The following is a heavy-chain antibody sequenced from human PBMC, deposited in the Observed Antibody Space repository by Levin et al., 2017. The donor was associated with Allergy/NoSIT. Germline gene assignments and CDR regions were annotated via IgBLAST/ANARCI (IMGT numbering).Heavy chain of an antibody. D-gene: IGHD2-2*01. Sequence: GGSLRLSCAASGFTFGDYAMHWVRQAPGKGLEWVSDISWNSGFIGYVDSVKGRFTISRDNAKSSLYLQMNSLRAEDTALYYCAKDRTSTPDALDIWGQGTMVTVSS. CDR1: GFTFGDYA. V-gene: IGHV3-9*01. CDR2: ISWNSGFI. CDR3: AKDRTSTPDALDI. J-gene: IGHJ3*02.